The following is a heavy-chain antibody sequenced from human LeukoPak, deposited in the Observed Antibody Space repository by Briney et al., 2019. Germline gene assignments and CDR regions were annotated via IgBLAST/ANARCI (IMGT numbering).Heavy chain of an antibody. CDR3: ARDDQQQLFDY. CDR2: IKQDGSEK. D-gene: IGHD6-13*01. Sequence: GGSLRLSCAASGFTFSSYRMSWVRQAPGKGLEWVANIKQDGSEKYYVGSVKGRFTISRDNAKNSLYLQMNSLRAEDTAAYYCARDDQQQLFDYWGQGTLVTVSS. J-gene: IGHJ4*02. V-gene: IGHV3-7*03. CDR1: GFTFSSYR.